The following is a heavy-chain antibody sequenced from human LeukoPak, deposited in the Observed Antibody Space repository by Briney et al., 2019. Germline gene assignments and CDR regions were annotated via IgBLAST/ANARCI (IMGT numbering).Heavy chain of an antibody. CDR1: GGSISSSNYY. CDR3: ARQRTDSRWYILDY. J-gene: IGHJ4*02. D-gene: IGHD6-13*01. Sequence: PSETLSLTCTVSGGSISSSNYYWGWIRQPPGKGLEWIGTIYYTESTYYSPSLKSRVTISVDTSKNQFSLKLSSLTAADTAVYYCARQRTDSRWYILDYWGQGTLVTVSS. CDR2: IYYTEST. V-gene: IGHV4-39*01.